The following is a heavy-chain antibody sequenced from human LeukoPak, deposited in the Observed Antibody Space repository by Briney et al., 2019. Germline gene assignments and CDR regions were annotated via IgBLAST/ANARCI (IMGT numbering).Heavy chain of an antibody. Sequence: GGSLRLSCAASGYTFSSYSMYWVRQAPGKGLEWVSSISSSSSYIYYADSVKGRFTISRDNAKNSLYLQMNSLRAEDTAVYYCARDHDGYCSSTSCSNWFDPWGQGTLVTVSS. V-gene: IGHV3-21*01. CDR1: GYTFSSYS. J-gene: IGHJ5*02. D-gene: IGHD2-2*03. CDR3: ARDHDGYCSSTSCSNWFDP. CDR2: ISSSSSYI.